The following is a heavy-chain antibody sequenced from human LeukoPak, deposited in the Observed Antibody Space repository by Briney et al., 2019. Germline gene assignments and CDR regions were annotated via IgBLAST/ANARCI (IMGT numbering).Heavy chain of an antibody. D-gene: IGHD2-15*01. CDR2: IYSGGST. CDR3: ARDRRYCSGSTCYSGIDF. CDR1: GFTVTSNY. J-gene: IGHJ4*02. V-gene: IGHV3-53*01. Sequence: TGGSLRLSCAVSGFTVTSNYMTWVRQAPGKGLEWVSVIYSGGSTYYADSVKGRFTISRDNSKNTVYLQMKTLRAEDTAVCYCARDRRYCSGSTCYSGIDFWGQGTLVSVSS.